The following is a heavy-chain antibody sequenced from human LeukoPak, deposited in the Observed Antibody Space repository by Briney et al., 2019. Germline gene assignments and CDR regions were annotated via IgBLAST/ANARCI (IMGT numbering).Heavy chain of an antibody. CDR1: GYSISSGFY. Sequence: PSETLSLTCTVSGYSISSGFYWGWIRQPPGKGLEWIGSIYHRGSTYYNPSLKSRVTISVDTSKNQFSLKLSSVTAADTAVYYCARDLLTGGYCSGGSCYDYWGQGALVTVSS. CDR2: IYHRGST. J-gene: IGHJ4*02. V-gene: IGHV4-38-2*02. CDR3: ARDLLTGGYCSGGSCYDY. D-gene: IGHD2-15*01.